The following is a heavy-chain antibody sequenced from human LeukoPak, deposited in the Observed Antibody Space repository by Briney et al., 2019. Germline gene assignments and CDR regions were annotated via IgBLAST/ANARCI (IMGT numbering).Heavy chain of an antibody. CDR1: GDSVSSSSYY. CDR2: IYYGGAT. Sequence: SETLSLTCTVSGDSVSSSSYYWVWIRQPPGKGLEWIGNIYYGGATYYNPSLKSRVIISIDTSKNQFSLRLTSVTAVDTAVYYCARRASGSGNVGYWGQGTLVTVSS. D-gene: IGHD3-10*01. V-gene: IGHV4-39*01. J-gene: IGHJ4*02. CDR3: ARRASGSGNVGY.